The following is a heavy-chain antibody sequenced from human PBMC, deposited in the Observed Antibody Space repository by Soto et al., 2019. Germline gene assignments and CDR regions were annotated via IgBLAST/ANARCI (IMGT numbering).Heavy chain of an antibody. CDR1: GGSISSGDYY. J-gene: IGHJ4*02. V-gene: IGHV4-30-4*01. D-gene: IGHD3-22*01. CDR3: AREAKYYYDSSGYSETPRFDY. Sequence: QVQLQESGPGLVKPSQTLSLTCTVSGGSISSGDYYWSWIRQPPGKGLEWIGYIYYSGSTYYNPSLKSRVTISVDTSKNQFSLKLSSVTAADTAVYYCAREAKYYYDSSGYSETPRFDYWGQGTLVTVSS. CDR2: IYYSGST.